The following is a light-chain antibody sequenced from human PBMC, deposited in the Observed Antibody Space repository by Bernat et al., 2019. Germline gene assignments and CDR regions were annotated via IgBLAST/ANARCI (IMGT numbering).Light chain of an antibody. Sequence: SYELTQPPSVSVSPGQTARITCSGDALPKQYAYWYQQKPGQAPVLVIYKNSGRPSGIPERFSGSSSGTTVTLTISGVQAEDEADYYSQSADSSATSWVFGGGTKLTVL. CDR1: ALPKQY. CDR2: KNS. V-gene: IGLV3-25*03. CDR3: QSADSSATSWV. J-gene: IGLJ3*02.